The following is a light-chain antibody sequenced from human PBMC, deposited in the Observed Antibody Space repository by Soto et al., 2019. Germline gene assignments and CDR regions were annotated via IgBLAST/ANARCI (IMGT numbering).Light chain of an antibody. CDR2: GAS. J-gene: IGKJ1*01. Sequence: EIVMTQSPDTLSVSPGERATLSCRASQSVRTNLAWYQHKPGQAPRLLIYGASTRATDIPGRFGGSGSGTEFTLTISSLQSDDFAVYYCHQYSNVPPWTFGQGTKVEIK. CDR3: HQYSNVPPWT. V-gene: IGKV3-15*01. CDR1: QSVRTN.